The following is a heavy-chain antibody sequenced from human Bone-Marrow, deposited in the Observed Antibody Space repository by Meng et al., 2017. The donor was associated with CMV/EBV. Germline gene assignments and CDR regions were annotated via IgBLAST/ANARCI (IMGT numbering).Heavy chain of an antibody. CDR2: IKQDGSEK. CDR3: VRDRGYFDY. V-gene: IGHV3-7*01. CDR1: GFTLSTYW. J-gene: IGHJ4*02. Sequence: GESLKISCAASGFTLSTYWMTWVRQAPGKGLESVPNIKQDGSEKYYLDSVKGRFTISRDNAKNSLYLQLNSLRAEDTAVYYCVRDRGYFDYWGQGTLVTVSS.